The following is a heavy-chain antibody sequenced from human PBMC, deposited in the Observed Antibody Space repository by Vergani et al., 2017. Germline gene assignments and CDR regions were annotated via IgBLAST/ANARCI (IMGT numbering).Heavy chain of an antibody. Sequence: QVQLVQSGAEVKKPGASVKVSCKASGYTFSTYGISWVRQAPGQGLEWMGWISAYNGNTNYPEKFQGRLTMTTDTSTRTAYMELRSLRSDDTAVYYCASDLSGNDTYGRRDYWGPGTLVTVSS. J-gene: IGHJ4*02. CDR1: GYTFSTYG. CDR3: ASDLSGNDTYGRRDY. D-gene: IGHD1-26*01. V-gene: IGHV1-18*01. CDR2: ISAYNGNT.